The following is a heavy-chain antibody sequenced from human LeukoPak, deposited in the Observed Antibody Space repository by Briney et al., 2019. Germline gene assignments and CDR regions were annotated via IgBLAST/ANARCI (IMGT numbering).Heavy chain of an antibody. CDR3: ARAATVTRVFDY. V-gene: IGHV4-59*08. Sequence: SETLSLTCTVSGGSISSYYWSWIRQPPGKGLEWIGYIYYSGSTNYNPSRKSRVTISVDTSKNQFSLKLSSVTAADTAVYYCARAATVTRVFDYWGQGTLVTVSS. CDR1: GGSISSYY. D-gene: IGHD4-17*01. CDR2: IYYSGST. J-gene: IGHJ4*02.